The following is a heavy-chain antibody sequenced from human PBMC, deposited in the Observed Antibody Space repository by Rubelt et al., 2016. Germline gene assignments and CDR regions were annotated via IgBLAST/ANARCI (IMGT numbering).Heavy chain of an antibody. J-gene: IGHJ4*02. D-gene: IGHD2-21*01. CDR1: SFTLNNAW. Sequence: EVQLVESGGGLVKPGGSLRLSCAASSFTLNNAWMNWVRQAPGKGLEWVGRIKRKTDGGTTDYAAPVKGRFTISRDDSKNTLFLQMNSLKTEDTAVYYCITVSVRVVSWGPGTLVTVSS. CDR3: ITVSVRVVS. V-gene: IGHV3-15*07. CDR2: IKRKTDGGTT.